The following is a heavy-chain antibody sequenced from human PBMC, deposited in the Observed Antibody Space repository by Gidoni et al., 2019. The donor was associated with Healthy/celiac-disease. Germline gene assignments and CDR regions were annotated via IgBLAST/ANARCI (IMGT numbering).Heavy chain of an antibody. V-gene: IGHV3-33*01. D-gene: IGHD3-10*01. CDR2: IWYDGSNK. Sequence: QVQLVESGGGVVQPGRSLRLSCAASGFTFSSYGMHWVRQAPGKGLEWVAVIWYDGSNKYYADSVKGRFTISRDNSKNTLYLQMNSLRAEDTAVYYCARGSRALWFGTVAPLDYWGQGTLVTVSS. CDR3: ARGSRALWFGTVAPLDY. CDR1: GFTFSSYG. J-gene: IGHJ4*02.